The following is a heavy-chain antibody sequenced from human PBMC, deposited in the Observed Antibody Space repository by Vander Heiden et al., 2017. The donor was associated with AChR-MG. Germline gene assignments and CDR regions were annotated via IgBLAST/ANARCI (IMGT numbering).Heavy chain of an antibody. V-gene: IGHV3-7*03. Sequence: EVQLVESGGGLVQPGGSLRLSCAASGFTFGTYWMTWVRQAPGKGLEWVANIKQDGSEKYYADSVKGRFIVSRDNARNSLSLQMYTLRAEDTAVYYCARVIAGPNYARIDDYWGQGTLVTVS. CDR1: GFTFGTYW. D-gene: IGHD6-13*01. CDR3: ARVIAGPNYARIDDY. J-gene: IGHJ4*02. CDR2: IKQDGSEK.